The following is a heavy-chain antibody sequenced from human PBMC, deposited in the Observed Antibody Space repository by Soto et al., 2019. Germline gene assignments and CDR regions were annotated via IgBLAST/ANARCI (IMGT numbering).Heavy chain of an antibody. CDR3: ATENYSGSGSYSGY. CDR1: GDTLTELA. Sequence: ASVKVSCKVSGDTLTELAMHWVRQAPGKGLEWMGGFDPEDGETIYAQKFQGRVTMTEDTSTDTAYMELSSLRSEDTAVYYCATENYSGSGSYSGYWGQGTLVTVSS. CDR2: FDPEDGET. J-gene: IGHJ4*02. D-gene: IGHD3-10*01. V-gene: IGHV1-24*01.